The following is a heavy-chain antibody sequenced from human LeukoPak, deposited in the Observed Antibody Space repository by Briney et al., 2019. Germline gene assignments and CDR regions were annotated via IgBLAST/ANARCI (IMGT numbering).Heavy chain of an antibody. Sequence: PGGSLRLSCIASGFTFSTSGMHWVRQAPGKGPEWVAVISYDGGNKYYADSVKGRFTISRDNSKNTLYLQMNSLRAEDTAVYYCAKAIAAAGTSYFDYWGQGTLVTVSS. CDR2: ISYDGGNK. D-gene: IGHD6-13*01. CDR3: AKAIAAAGTSYFDY. CDR1: GFTFSTSG. V-gene: IGHV3-30*18. J-gene: IGHJ4*02.